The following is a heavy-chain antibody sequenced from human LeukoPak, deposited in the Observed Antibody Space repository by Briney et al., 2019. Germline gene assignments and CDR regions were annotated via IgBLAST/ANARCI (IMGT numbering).Heavy chain of an antibody. J-gene: IGHJ3*02. CDR3: ARAWGPDSSGYSTGDAFDI. CDR2: IYYSGST. V-gene: IGHV4-59*01. CDR1: GGSISSYY. D-gene: IGHD3-22*01. Sequence: PSETLSLTCTVSGGSISSYYWSWIRQPPGKGLEWIGYIYYSGSTNYNPSLKSRVTISVDTSKNQFSLKLSSVTAADTAAYYCARAWGPDSSGYSTGDAFDIWGQGTMVTVSP.